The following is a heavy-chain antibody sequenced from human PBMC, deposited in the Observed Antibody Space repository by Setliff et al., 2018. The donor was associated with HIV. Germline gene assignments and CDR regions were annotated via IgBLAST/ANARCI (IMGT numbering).Heavy chain of an antibody. CDR2: IYTSGTT. D-gene: IGHD3-10*01. CDR1: GGSISSGGFY. J-gene: IGHJ6*02. V-gene: IGHV4-61*02. CDR3: AGQDITLVRGLV. Sequence: SETLSLTCTVSGGSISSGGFYWYWIRQPAGKGLEWIGRIYTSGTTNYNPSLKSRVTISMDTSKSQFSLRLTSVTAADTAVYYCAGQDITLVRGLVWGQGTTVTVSS.